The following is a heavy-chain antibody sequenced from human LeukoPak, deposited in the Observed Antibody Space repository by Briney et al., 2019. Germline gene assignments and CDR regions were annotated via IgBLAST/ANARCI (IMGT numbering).Heavy chain of an antibody. D-gene: IGHD3-9*01. V-gene: IGHV1-46*01. J-gene: IGHJ5*02. CDR3: ARDYDILTGYLQASNWFDP. CDR1: GYTFTSYY. CDR2: INPSGGST. Sequence: ASVKVSCKASGYTFTSYYMHWVRQAPGQGLEWMGIINPSGGSTSYAQKFQGRVTMTRDTSTNTVYMELSSLRSEDTAVYYCARDYDILTGYLQASNWFDPWGQGTLVTVSS.